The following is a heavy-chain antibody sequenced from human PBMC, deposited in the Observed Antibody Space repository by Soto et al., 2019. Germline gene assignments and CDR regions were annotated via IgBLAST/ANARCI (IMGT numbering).Heavy chain of an antibody. Sequence: GGSLRLSCAASGFTFSNYAMSWVRQAPGKGLEWVSSISKSGGGTYYADSVKGRFTISRDNSKNTLYLQMNSLKAEDTAVYSCAKTSSLFDYWGQGTLVTVSS. V-gene: IGHV3-23*01. J-gene: IGHJ4*02. CDR3: AKTSSLFDY. CDR2: ISKSGGGT. CDR1: GFTFSNYA. D-gene: IGHD6-13*01.